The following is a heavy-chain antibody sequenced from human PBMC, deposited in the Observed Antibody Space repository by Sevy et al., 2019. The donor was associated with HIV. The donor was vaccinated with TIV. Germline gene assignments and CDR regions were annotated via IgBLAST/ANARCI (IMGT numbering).Heavy chain of an antibody. V-gene: IGHV1-69*13. CDR1: GGTFSSYA. D-gene: IGHD2-15*01. J-gene: IGHJ6*02. Sequence: ASVKVSCKASGGTFSSYAISWVRQAPGQGLEWMGGIIPIFGTANYAQKFQGRVTITADESTSTAYMELSSLRSEDTAVYYCARDRVGVVVAATGVNYYYGMDVWGQGTTVTVSS. CDR2: IIPIFGTA. CDR3: ARDRVGVVVAATGVNYYYGMDV.